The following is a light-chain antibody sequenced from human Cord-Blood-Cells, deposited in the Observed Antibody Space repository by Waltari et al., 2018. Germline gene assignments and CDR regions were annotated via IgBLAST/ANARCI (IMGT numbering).Light chain of an antibody. Sequence: DIQMTQSPYSLSASVGDRDTITCRASQSISSYLNLYQQKPGKAPKLLIYAASSLQSGVPSRFSGSGSGTDFTLTISSLQPEDFATYYCQQSYSTPWTFGQGTKVEIK. J-gene: IGKJ1*01. CDR1: QSISSY. CDR2: AAS. CDR3: QQSYSTPWT. V-gene: IGKV1-39*01.